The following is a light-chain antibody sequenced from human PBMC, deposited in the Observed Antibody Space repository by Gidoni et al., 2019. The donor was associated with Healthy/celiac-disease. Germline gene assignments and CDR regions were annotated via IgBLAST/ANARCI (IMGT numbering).Light chain of an antibody. V-gene: IGLV2-11*01. CDR2: YVS. CDR3: CSYAGSYTFDVV. J-gene: IGLJ2*01. Sequence: QSALTQPRSVSGSPGQSVTISCTGTSSDVGGYNYVSWYQQPTGKAPKLMIYYVSKRPSGVPDRFSGSKSGNTASLTISGLQAEDEADYYCCSYAGSYTFDVVFGGGTKLTVL. CDR1: SSDVGGYNY.